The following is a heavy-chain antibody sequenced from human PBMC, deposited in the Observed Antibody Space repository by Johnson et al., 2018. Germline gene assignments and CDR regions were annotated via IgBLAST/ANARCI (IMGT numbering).Heavy chain of an antibody. D-gene: IGHD2-15*01. V-gene: IGHV3-15*01. J-gene: IGHJ6*03. CDR2: IKSKTDGGTT. CDR3: IATPRAYYYYMDV. CDR1: GFTFSNAW. Sequence: EVQLLESGGGVVQPGRSLRLSCAASGFTFSNAWMSWVRQAPGKGLEWVGRIKSKTDGGTTDYAAPVKGRFTISRDDSKNTLYLQMNSLKTEDTAVYYCIATPRAYYYYMDVWGKGTTVTVSS.